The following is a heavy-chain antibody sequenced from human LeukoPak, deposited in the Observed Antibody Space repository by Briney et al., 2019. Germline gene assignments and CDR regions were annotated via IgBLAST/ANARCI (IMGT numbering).Heavy chain of an antibody. J-gene: IGHJ3*02. V-gene: IGHV4-39*07. CDR2: IYYSGST. CDR1: GGSVSSIIYY. Sequence: SETLSLTCTVSGGSVSSIIYYWGWIRQPPGKGLEWIGTIYYSGSTYYNVSLKSRATISVDMSKNQFSLTLNSVTAADTAVYYCARSASSTSRSAFDIWGQGTRVTASS. CDR3: ARSASSTSRSAFDI.